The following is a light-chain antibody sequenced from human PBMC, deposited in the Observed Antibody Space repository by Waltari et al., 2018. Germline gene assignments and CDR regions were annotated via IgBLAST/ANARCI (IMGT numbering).Light chain of an antibody. J-gene: IGKJ3*01. CDR1: QRVLYSSNNKNY. CDR3: QQYYSIPPT. CDR2: WAS. Sequence: DIVMTQSPDSLAVSLGERATINCKSSQRVLYSSNNKNYLAWYQQKPGQPPKLLISWASTRESGVPDRFSGSGSGTDFTLTISSLQAEDVAVYYCQQYYSIPPTFGPGTKVDIK. V-gene: IGKV4-1*01.